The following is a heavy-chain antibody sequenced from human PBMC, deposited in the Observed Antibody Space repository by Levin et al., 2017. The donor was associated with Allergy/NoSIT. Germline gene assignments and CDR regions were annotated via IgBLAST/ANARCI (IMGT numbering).Heavy chain of an antibody. CDR1: GFTFSNYG. D-gene: IGHD6-19*01. Sequence: PGGSLRLSCAAFGFTFSNYGIYWVRQAPGKGLVWVSHINSDGSSTNYADSVKGRFTVSRDNAENTLYLEMDSLRAEDTAVYYCARDSSLQQWSTYFGMDVWGQGTTVTVSS. CDR3: ARDSSLQQWSTYFGMDV. J-gene: IGHJ6*02. V-gene: IGHV3-74*01. CDR2: INSDGSST.